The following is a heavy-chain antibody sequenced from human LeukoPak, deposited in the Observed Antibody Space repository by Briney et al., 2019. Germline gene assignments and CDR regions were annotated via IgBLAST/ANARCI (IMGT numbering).Heavy chain of an antibody. D-gene: IGHD5-18*01. J-gene: IGHJ4*02. CDR1: GRSFSGYY. CDR3: ARGVRRIQLWPTGAYYFDY. Sequence: SETLSLTCAVYGRSFSGYYWSWIRQPPGKGLEWIGEINHSGSTNYNPSLKSRVTISVDTSKNQFSLKLSSVTAADTAVYYCARGVRRIQLWPTGAYYFDYWGQGTLVTVSS. V-gene: IGHV4-34*01. CDR2: INHSGST.